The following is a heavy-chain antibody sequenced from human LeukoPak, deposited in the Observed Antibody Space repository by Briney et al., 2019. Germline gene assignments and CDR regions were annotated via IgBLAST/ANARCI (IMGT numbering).Heavy chain of an antibody. CDR2: INNRGST. D-gene: IGHD3-10*01. Sequence: SETLSLTCTVSSDSISSGGDYWSWIRQPAGKGLEWIGRINNRGSTNYNPSLKSRVTMSVDTSKNQFSLRLSSVTAADTAIYYCARRPGSGSYLGHDTFDIWGQGTMVTVSS. J-gene: IGHJ3*02. CDR3: ARRPGSGSYLGHDTFDI. V-gene: IGHV4-61*02. CDR1: SDSISSGGDY.